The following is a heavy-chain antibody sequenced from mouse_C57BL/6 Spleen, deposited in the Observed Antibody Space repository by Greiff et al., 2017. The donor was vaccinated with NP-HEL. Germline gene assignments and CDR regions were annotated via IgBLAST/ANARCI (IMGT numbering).Heavy chain of an antibody. Sequence: EVQLVESGPELVKPGASVKISCKASGYSFTGYYMNWVKQSPEKSLEWIGEINPSTGGTTYNQKFKAKATLTVDKSSSTAYMQLKSLTSEDSAVYYCARNPGYYGSSYPHFDYWGQGTTLTVSS. J-gene: IGHJ2*01. CDR2: INPSTGGT. V-gene: IGHV1-42*01. CDR1: GYSFTGYY. D-gene: IGHD1-1*01. CDR3: ARNPGYYGSSYPHFDY.